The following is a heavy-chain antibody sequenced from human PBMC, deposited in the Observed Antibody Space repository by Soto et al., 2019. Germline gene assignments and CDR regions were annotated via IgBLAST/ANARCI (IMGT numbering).Heavy chain of an antibody. CDR2: ISGSSTTK. V-gene: IGHV3-48*01. CDR3: LRVLIVGVAVAGSLRVFDY. Sequence: EVQLVESGGGLVQPGGSLRLSCAASGFTFSDYSMNWVRQSPGRGLECISYISGSSTTKYYADPVAGRFTISRDNAKRSLFLQINSLRGDDTAVYYCLRVLIVGVAVAGSLRVFDYWGQGTLVTVSS. CDR1: GFTFSDYS. J-gene: IGHJ4*02. D-gene: IGHD6-19*01.